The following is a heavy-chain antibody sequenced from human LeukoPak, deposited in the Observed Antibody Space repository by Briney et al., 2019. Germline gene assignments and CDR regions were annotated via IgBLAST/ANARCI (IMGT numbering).Heavy chain of an antibody. CDR1: GYTLTELS. D-gene: IGHD3-10*01. Sequence: GSVKVSCKVSGYTLTELSMHWVRQAPGKGLEWMGGFDPEDGETIYAQKFQGRVTMTEDTSTDTAYMELSSLRSEDTAVYYCTGNYYGSGSYADFDYWGQGTLVTVSS. CDR3: TGNYYGSGSYADFDY. V-gene: IGHV1-24*01. J-gene: IGHJ4*02. CDR2: FDPEDGET.